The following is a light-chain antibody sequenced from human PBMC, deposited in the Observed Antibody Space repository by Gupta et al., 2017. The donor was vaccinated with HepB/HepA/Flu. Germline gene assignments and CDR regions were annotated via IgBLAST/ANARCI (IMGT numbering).Light chain of an antibody. CDR3: QGWDGGSDHYV. CDR2: DDN. CDR1: NIGTKS. Sequence: SSLLTSPPSSSVGPGSLATTTCGGNNIGTKSIHLYQQKPGHAPMLVFYDDNERRSGIPERFSGSNSVNTATLIISRVEAGDEADYYCQGWDGGSDHYVFGTGTKVTVL. V-gene: IGLV3-21*03. J-gene: IGLJ1*01.